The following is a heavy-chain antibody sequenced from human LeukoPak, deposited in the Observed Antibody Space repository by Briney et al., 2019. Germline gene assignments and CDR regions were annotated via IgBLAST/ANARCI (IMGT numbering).Heavy chain of an antibody. J-gene: IGHJ6*03. CDR3: ARGAPDCSGGSCYRRDYYYMDV. CDR1: GGTFSSYA. CDR2: IIPIVGTA. V-gene: IGHV1-69*05. Sequence: SVKVSCKASGGTFSSYAISWVRQAPGQGLEWMGGIIPIVGTANYAQKFQGRVTITTDESTSTAYMELSSLRSEDTAVYYCARGAPDCSGGSCYRRDYYYMDVWGKGTTVTVSS. D-gene: IGHD2-15*01.